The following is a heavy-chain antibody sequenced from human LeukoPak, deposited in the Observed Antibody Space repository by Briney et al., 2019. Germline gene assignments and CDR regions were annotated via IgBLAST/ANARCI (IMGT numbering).Heavy chain of an antibody. J-gene: IGHJ4*02. V-gene: IGHV1-18*01. CDR3: ARDGGDYVWGSYHYNFDY. CDR2: ISAYNGNT. Sequence: GASVKVSCKASGYTFTSYGISWVRQAPGQGLEWMGWISAYNGNTNYAQKLQGRVTMTTDTSTSTAYMELRSLRSDDTAVYYCARDGGDYVWGSYHYNFDYWGQGTLVTVSS. CDR1: GYTFTSYG. D-gene: IGHD3-16*02.